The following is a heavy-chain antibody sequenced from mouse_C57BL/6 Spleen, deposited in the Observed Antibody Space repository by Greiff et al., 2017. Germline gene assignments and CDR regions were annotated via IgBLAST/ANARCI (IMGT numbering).Heavy chain of an antibody. D-gene: IGHD1-1*01. CDR3: TTGGFITTVVYFDD. J-gene: IGHJ2*01. V-gene: IGHV14-4*01. CDR2: IDPENGDT. Sequence: EVQLQQSGAELVKPGASVKLSCTASGFNIKDDYMHWVKQRPEQGLEWIGWIDPENGDTEYASKFQGKATITADTSSNTAYLQLSSLTSEDTAVYYCTTGGFITTVVYFDDWGQGTTLTVSS. CDR1: GFNIKDDY.